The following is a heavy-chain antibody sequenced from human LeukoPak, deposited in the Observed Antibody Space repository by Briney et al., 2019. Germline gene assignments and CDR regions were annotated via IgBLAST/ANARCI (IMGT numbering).Heavy chain of an antibody. D-gene: IGHD3-10*02. Sequence: GGSLRLSCAASGFTFDDYGMSWVRQAPGKGLEWVSYISSSGSTIYYADSVKGRFTISRDNAKNSLYLQMNSLRAEDTAVYYCAELGITMIGGVWGKGTTVAISS. CDR2: ISSSGSTI. J-gene: IGHJ6*04. CDR3: AELGITMIGGV. CDR1: GFTFDDYG. V-gene: IGHV3-48*03.